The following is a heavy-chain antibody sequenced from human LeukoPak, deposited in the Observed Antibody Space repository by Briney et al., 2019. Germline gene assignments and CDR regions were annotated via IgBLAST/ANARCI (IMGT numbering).Heavy chain of an antibody. CDR3: AKDMVTTVTSYYFDY. CDR1: GFTFSSYW. V-gene: IGHV3-23*01. D-gene: IGHD4-17*01. CDR2: ISDSGGST. Sequence: GGSLRLSCAASGFTFSSYWMSWVRQAPGKGLEWVSGISDSGGSTFYADSVKGRFTISRDNSKNTLYLQMNSLRAEDTAIYYCAKDMVTTVTSYYFDYWGQGTLVTVSS. J-gene: IGHJ4*02.